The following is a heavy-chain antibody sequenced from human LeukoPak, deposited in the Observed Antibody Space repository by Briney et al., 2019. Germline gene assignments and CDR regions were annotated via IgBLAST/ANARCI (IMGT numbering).Heavy chain of an antibody. V-gene: IGHV3-74*03. CDR2: IKSDESRT. J-gene: IGHJ6*02. CDR1: GFTFSSHW. CDR3: AKDASGYCSSTSCYTYYGMDV. Sequence: GGSLRLSCAASGFTFSSHWMHWVRQTPGKGLVWVSHIKSDESRTMYADAVKGRFTISRDNAKNTLYLQMNSLRAEDTAVYYCAKDASGYCSSTSCYTYYGMDVWGQGTTVTVSS. D-gene: IGHD2-2*02.